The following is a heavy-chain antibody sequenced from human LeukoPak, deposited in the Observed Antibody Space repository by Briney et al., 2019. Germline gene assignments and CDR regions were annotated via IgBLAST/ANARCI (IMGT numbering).Heavy chain of an antibody. CDR1: GGTFSSYA. Sequence: ASVKVSCKASGGTFSSYAISWVRQAPGQGLEWMGGIIPIFGTANYAQKFQGRVTITADESTSTAYMELSSLRSEDTAVYYCARVPYRSSSSGFIDYWGQGTLVTVSS. D-gene: IGHD6-6*01. V-gene: IGHV1-69*13. CDR3: ARVPYRSSSSGFIDY. J-gene: IGHJ4*02. CDR2: IIPIFGTA.